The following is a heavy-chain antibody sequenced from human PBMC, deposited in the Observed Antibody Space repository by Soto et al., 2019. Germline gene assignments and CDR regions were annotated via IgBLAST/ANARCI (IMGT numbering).Heavy chain of an antibody. CDR1: GFTFSSYG. D-gene: IGHD3-16*01. J-gene: IGHJ6*02. Sequence: QVQLVESGGGVVQPGRSLRLSCAASGFTFSSYGMHWVRQAPGKGLEWVAVISYDGSNKYYADSVKGRFTISRDNSKNTLYLQMNSLRAEDTAVYYCAKDYAAAGYYYYGMDVWGQGTTVTVSS. CDR3: AKDYAAAGYYYYGMDV. V-gene: IGHV3-30*18. CDR2: ISYDGSNK.